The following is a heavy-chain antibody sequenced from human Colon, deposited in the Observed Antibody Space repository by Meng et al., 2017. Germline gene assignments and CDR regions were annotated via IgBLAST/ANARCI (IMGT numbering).Heavy chain of an antibody. Sequence: QVQPVQSGADVKKPGSSVKVSCKTSGGSFNTYGINWVRQAPKQGLEWMGGIIPMFPKTNYAQKFEGRLTITADESTSTAYMELSSLRSEDTAVYYCTRGLATIPHFDYWGQGTLVTVSS. CDR2: IIPMFPKT. CDR1: GGSFNTYG. CDR3: TRGLATIPHFDY. D-gene: IGHD5-24*01. V-gene: IGHV1-69*01. J-gene: IGHJ4*02.